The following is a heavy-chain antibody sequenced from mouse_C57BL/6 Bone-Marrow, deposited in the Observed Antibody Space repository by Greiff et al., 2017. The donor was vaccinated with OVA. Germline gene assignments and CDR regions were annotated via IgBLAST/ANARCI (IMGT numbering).Heavy chain of an antibody. CDR3: ARQYYSNYLDY. CDR1: GFTFSSYG. Sequence: EVQLVESGGDLVKPGGSLKLSCAASGFTFSSYGMSWVRQTPDKRLEWVATISSGGSYTYYPDSVKGRSTISRDNAKNTLYLQMSSLKSEDTAMYYCARQYYSNYLDYWGQGTTLTVSS. D-gene: IGHD2-5*01. CDR2: ISSGGSYT. V-gene: IGHV5-6*01. J-gene: IGHJ2*01.